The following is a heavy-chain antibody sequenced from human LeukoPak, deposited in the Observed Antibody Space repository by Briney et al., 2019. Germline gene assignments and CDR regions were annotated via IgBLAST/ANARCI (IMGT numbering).Heavy chain of an antibody. CDR3: ATGYCSGTSGGNFDY. J-gene: IGHJ4*02. CDR2: ISAHKGDT. CDR1: GYTFTTYG. V-gene: IGHV1-18*01. Sequence: ASLKVSCKTSGYTFTTYGISWLRQAPGQGLEWMGWISAHKGDTEYAQKFQGRVTMTEDTSTDTAYMELSSLRSEDTAVYYCATGYCSGTSGGNFDYGGQETLVTVSS. D-gene: IGHD2-2*01.